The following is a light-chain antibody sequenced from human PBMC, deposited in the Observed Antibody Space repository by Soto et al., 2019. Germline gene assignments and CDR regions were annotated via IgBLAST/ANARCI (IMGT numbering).Light chain of an antibody. J-gene: IGKJ1*01. CDR2: AAS. CDR3: QQYGSSPRT. CDR1: QSISVW. V-gene: IGKV1-5*01. Sequence: DIQMTQSPSTLSAPVGDRVTITCRASQSISVWLAWYQQKPGKAPNLLIYAASSLQSGVPSRFSGSGSGTDFTLTISRLEPEDFAVYYCQQYGSSPRTFGQGTKVDIK.